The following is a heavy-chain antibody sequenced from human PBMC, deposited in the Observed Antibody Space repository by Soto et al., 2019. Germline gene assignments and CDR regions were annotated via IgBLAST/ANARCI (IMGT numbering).Heavy chain of an antibody. D-gene: IGHD3-22*01. CDR2: IKSKALGGTT. CDR3: TTDSYSTMIEVRFEY. V-gene: IGHV3-15*07. J-gene: IGHJ4*01. Sequence: GRALRLSCAGTGFAFINAWVNSVRHVPGKGLEWVGRIKSKALGGTTDFAAPVRGRFAITRDDSRNVAYMQMNSLYTEDTAVYYFTTDSYSTMIEVRFEYWGHGTLVTVSS. CDR1: GFAFINAW.